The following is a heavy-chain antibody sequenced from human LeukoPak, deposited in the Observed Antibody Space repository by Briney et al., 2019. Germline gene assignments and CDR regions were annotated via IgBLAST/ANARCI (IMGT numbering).Heavy chain of an antibody. CDR1: GGSFSGYY. Sequence: SETLSLTCAVYGGSFSGYYWSWIRQPPGKGLEWIGEINHSGSTNYNPSLKSRVTISVDTSKNQFSLKLSSVTAADTAVYYCAGGRKTAARERHFDYWGQGTLVTVSS. D-gene: IGHD2-2*01. J-gene: IGHJ4*02. CDR2: INHSGST. CDR3: AGGRKTAARERHFDY. V-gene: IGHV4-34*01.